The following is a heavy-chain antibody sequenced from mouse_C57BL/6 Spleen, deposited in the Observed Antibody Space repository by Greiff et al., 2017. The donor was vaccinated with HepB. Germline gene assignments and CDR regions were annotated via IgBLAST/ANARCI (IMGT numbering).Heavy chain of an antibody. J-gene: IGHJ4*01. Sequence: QVQLQQPGAELVKPGASVKMSCKASGYTFTSYWITWVKQRPGQGLEWIGDIYPGSGSTNYNEKFKSKATLTVDTSSSTAYMQLSSLTSEDAAVYYCAREEHSNYDYAMDYWGQGTTVTVSS. CDR3: AREEHSNYDYAMDY. V-gene: IGHV1-55*01. CDR1: GYTFTSYW. D-gene: IGHD2-5*01. CDR2: IYPGSGST.